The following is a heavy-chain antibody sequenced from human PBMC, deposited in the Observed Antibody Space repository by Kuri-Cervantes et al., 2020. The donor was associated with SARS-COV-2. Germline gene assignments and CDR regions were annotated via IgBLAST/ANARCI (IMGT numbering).Heavy chain of an antibody. CDR3: AKKGSFLTMDV. CDR1: GFTFSSYG. D-gene: IGHD3-3*02. Sequence: GESLKISCAASGFTFSSYGMHWVRQAPGKGLEWVAVIWYDGSNKYYADSVKGRFTISRDNSKNTLYLQMNSLRAEDTAVYYCAKKGSFLTMDVWGKGTTVTVSS. J-gene: IGHJ6*03. V-gene: IGHV3-33*06. CDR2: IWYDGSNK.